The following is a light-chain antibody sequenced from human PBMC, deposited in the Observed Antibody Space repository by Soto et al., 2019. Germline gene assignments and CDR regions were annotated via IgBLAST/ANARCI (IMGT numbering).Light chain of an antibody. CDR3: SSFTSTSTRL. CDR1: SSNIGSYDY. V-gene: IGLV2-14*01. CDR2: EVT. J-gene: IGLJ1*01. Sequence: QSALTQPASVSGTPGQSITSSCTGTSSNIGSYDYVSWYQQHPGKAPNLIIYEVTDRPSGVSNRFSGSKSGNTASRTISGLQAEDEADYYCSSFTSTSTRLFGSGTKVTVL.